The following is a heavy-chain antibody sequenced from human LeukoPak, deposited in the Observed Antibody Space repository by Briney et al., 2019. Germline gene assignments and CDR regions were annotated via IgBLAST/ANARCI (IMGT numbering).Heavy chain of an antibody. CDR3: ARGGGLELRDYYMDA. J-gene: IGHJ6*03. CDR1: GFTVSSNY. Sequence: GGSLRLSCAASGFTVSSNYMSWVRQAPGKGLEWVSVIYSGGSTYYADSVKGRFTISRDNSKNTLYLQMNSLRAEDTAVYYCARGGGLELRDYYMDAWGKGTTVTVSS. CDR2: IYSGGST. D-gene: IGHD1-7*01. V-gene: IGHV3-53*01.